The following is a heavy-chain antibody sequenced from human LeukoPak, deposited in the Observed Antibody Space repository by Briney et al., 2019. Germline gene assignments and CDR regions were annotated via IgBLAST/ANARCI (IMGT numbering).Heavy chain of an antibody. CDR2: ISFDGSDK. CDR3: ARVLGFGSPPAY. CDR1: GFTFNSFP. D-gene: IGHD3-10*01. Sequence: GGSLRLSCAASGFTFNSFPMHWVRQAPGKGLEWVGLISFDGSDKSYADSVEGRFTISRDNSKNTLYLQMNSLSSEHTAVYYCARVLGFGSPPAYWGQGTLVSVSS. V-gene: IGHV3-30*04. J-gene: IGHJ4*02.